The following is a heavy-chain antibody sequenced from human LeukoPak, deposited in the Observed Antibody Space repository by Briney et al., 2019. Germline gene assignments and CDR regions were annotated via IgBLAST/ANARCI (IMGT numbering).Heavy chain of an antibody. J-gene: IGHJ4*02. CDR2: IYYSGST. V-gene: IGHV4-59*12. CDR1: GGSITSYY. CDR3: ARDGATVTK. D-gene: IGHD4-17*01. Sequence: SETLSLTCTVSGGSITSYYWSWIRQPPGKGLEWIGYIYYSGSTYYNPSLKSRVTISVDTSKNQFSLKLSSVTAAGTAVYYCARDGATVTKWGQGTLVTVSS.